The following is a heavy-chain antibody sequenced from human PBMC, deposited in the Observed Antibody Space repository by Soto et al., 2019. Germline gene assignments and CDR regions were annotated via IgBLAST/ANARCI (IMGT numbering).Heavy chain of an antibody. V-gene: IGHV4-59*08. CDR1: GGSISSYY. CDR2: IYYSGST. D-gene: IGHD6-19*01. J-gene: IGHJ4*02. CDR3: ASMPPGYSSGIDY. Sequence: SETLSLTCTVSGGSISSYYWSWIRQPPGKGLEWIGYIYYSGSTNYNPSLKSRVTISVDTSKNQFSLKLSSVTAADTAVYYCASMPPGYSSGIDYWGQGTLVTVSS.